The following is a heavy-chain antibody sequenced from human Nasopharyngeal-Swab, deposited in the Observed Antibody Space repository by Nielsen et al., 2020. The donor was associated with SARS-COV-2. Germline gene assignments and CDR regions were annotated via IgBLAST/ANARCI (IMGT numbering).Heavy chain of an antibody. J-gene: IGHJ3*02. CDR2: ISSRGSMA. CDR1: GFTFGSYT. CDR3: VRDGALIQLWLLPHALDI. V-gene: IGHV3-48*04. Sequence: SCEASGFTFGSYTMNWVRQAPGKGLERFSFISSRGSMAYYADSVKGRCIISRNNANNSLYLQMNSLRADDTAVYYCVRDGALIQLWLLPHALDIWGQGTLVTVSS. D-gene: IGHD5-18*01.